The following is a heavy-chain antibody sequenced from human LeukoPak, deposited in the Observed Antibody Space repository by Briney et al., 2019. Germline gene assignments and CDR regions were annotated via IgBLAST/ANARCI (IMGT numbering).Heavy chain of an antibody. V-gene: IGHV4-31*03. Sequence: SQTLSLTCTVSGGSISSGGYYWSWIRQHPGKGLEWIGCIYYSGSTYYNPSLKSRVTISVDTSKNQFTLRLSSVTAADTAVYYCARDQAGRFGNRYYYMDVWGKGTTVTVSS. CDR3: ARDQAGRFGNRYYYMDV. D-gene: IGHD3-10*01. J-gene: IGHJ6*03. CDR1: GGSISSGGYY. CDR2: IYYSGST.